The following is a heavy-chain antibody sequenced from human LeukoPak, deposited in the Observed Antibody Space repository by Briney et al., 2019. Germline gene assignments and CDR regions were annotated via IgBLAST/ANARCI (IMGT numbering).Heavy chain of an antibody. Sequence: KSSETLSLTCIVSGGSISNYYWSWIRQPPGKGLEWIGEINHSGSTNYNPSLKSRVTISVDTSKNQFSLKLSSVTAADTAVYYCARESYCTNGVCYTGVEYNWFDPWGQGTLVTVSS. V-gene: IGHV4-34*01. D-gene: IGHD2-8*01. J-gene: IGHJ5*02. CDR2: INHSGST. CDR3: ARESYCTNGVCYTGVEYNWFDP. CDR1: GGSISNYY.